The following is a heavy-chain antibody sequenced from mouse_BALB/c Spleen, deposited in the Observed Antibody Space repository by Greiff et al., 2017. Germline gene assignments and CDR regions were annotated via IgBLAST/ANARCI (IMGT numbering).Heavy chain of an antibody. D-gene: IGHD2-3*01. Sequence: EVQLQQSGPELVKPGASVKIPCKASGYTFTDYNMDWVKQSHGKSLEWIGDINPNNGGTNFNEKFKSKATLTVDKSSSTAYMQLSSLTSEDSAVYYCTRDYDGYYNAMDYWGQGTSVTVSS. CDR3: TRDYDGYYNAMDY. CDR2: INPNNGGT. J-gene: IGHJ4*01. V-gene: IGHV1-18*01. CDR1: GYTFTDYN.